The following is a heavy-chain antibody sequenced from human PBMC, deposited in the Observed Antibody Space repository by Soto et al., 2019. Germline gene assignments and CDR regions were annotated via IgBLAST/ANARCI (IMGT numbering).Heavy chain of an antibody. D-gene: IGHD3-10*01. J-gene: IGHJ4*02. V-gene: IGHV3-30*03. CDR3: ARAGSGSSSTRFDY. Sequence: GGSLRLSCAASGFTFSSYGMHWVRQAPGKGLEWVAVISYDGSNKYYADSVKGRFTISRDNSKNTLYLQMNSLRAEDTAVYYCARAGSGSSSTRFDYWGQGTPVTVSS. CDR1: GFTFSSYG. CDR2: ISYDGSNK.